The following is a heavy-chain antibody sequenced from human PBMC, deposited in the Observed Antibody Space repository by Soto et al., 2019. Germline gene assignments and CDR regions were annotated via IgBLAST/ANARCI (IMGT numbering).Heavy chain of an antibody. D-gene: IGHD4-4*01. V-gene: IGHV3-7*03. CDR2: IKEDGSDK. J-gene: IGHJ4*02. CDR3: ALLPPGGDHSNYPMTY. CDR1: GFIFNRFW. Sequence: GGSLRLSCAASGFIFNRFWMSWVRQAPGKGLECVANIKEDGSDKYYVDSVKGRFTISRDNAKNSLYLQMNSLRPEDTAVYYCALLPPGGDHSNYPMTYWGQGTLSPSPQ.